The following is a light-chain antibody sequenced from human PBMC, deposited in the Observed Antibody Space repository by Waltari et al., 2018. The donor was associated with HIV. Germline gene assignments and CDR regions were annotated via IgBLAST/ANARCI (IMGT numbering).Light chain of an antibody. V-gene: IGLV3-21*02. CDR3: QVWDSTSDQRI. CDR2: DDF. Sequence: SYVLTQTPSVSVAPGQTATITCGGNYIGAKTVQWYQQKSGQAPVLLIYDDFDRPSRIPARFAASNSGNTATLTISGVGAGDEADYYCQVWDSTSDQRIFGGGTKLTVL. J-gene: IGLJ2*01. CDR1: YIGAKT.